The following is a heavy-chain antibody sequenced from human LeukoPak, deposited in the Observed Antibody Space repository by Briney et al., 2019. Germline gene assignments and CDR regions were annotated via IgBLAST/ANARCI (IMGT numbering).Heavy chain of an antibody. J-gene: IGHJ4*02. V-gene: IGHV3-30*04. D-gene: IGHD3-10*01. Sequence: GRSLRLSCAASGFTFSNYAMHWVRQAPGRGLEWLAVISYDGSNEYYADSVKGRFPISRDNSKNTLYLQMNSLRAEDTAVYYCAGSWFYRDYFEYWGQGTLVTVSS. CDR3: AGSWFYRDYFEY. CDR2: ISYDGSNE. CDR1: GFTFSNYA.